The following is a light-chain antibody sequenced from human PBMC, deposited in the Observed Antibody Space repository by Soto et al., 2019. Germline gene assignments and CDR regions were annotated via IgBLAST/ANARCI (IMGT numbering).Light chain of an antibody. CDR1: QSIRND. CDR2: AAS. Sequence: DIQMAQSPSCLSASVGDGVTITWRASQSIRNDLGLYQQKPGKAPKRLIYAASSLQSGVPSRFSGSGSGTGFTLTISSLQPEDFATYYCLKHNSYPQTFGQGTKVDIK. V-gene: IGKV1-17*01. J-gene: IGKJ1*01. CDR3: LKHNSYPQT.